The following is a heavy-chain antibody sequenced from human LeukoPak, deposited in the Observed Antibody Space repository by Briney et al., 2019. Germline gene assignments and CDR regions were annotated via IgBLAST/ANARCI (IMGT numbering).Heavy chain of an antibody. Sequence: SETLSLTCTVAGGSISSYYWSWIRQPPGKGLEWIGYIYYSGSTNYNPSLKSRVTISVDTSKNQFSLKLSSVTAADTAVYYCARGLMMAVAGRGEFHYWGQGTLVTVSS. CDR2: IYYSGST. J-gene: IGHJ4*02. CDR1: GGSISSYY. D-gene: IGHD6-13*01. V-gene: IGHV4-59*01. CDR3: ARGLMMAVAGRGEFHY.